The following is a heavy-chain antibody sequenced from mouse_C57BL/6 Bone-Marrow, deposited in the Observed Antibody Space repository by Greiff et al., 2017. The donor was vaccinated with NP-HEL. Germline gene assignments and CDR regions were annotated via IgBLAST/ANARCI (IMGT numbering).Heavy chain of an antibody. J-gene: IGHJ3*01. D-gene: IGHD3-2*02. CDR3: TTRLQARAY. CDR1: GYTFTSYW. CDR2: IDPSDSYN. Sequence: VQLQQPGAELVRPGTSVKLSCKASGYTFTSYWMHWVKQRPGQGLEWIGVIDPSDSYNNSNQKFKGKATLTVDTSSSTAYMQLSSLTSDDSAVYYCTTRLQARAYWGQGTLVTVSA. V-gene: IGHV1-59*01.